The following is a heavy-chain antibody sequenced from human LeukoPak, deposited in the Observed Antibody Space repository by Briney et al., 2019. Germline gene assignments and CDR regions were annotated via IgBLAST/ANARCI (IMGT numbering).Heavy chain of an antibody. CDR2: IYYSGST. Sequence: NPSETLSLTCTVAGGSISSSSYYWGWIRQPPGKGLECIGSIYYSGSTYYNPSLKSRVTISVDTSKNQFSLKLSSVTAADTAVYYCARRGDSYALFDYWGQGTLVTVSS. CDR1: GGSISSSSYY. CDR3: ARRGDSYALFDY. V-gene: IGHV4-39*01. D-gene: IGHD5-18*01. J-gene: IGHJ4*02.